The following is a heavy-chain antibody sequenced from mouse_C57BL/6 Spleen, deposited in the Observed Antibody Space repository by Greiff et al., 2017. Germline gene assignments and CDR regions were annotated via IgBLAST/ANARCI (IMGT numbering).Heavy chain of an antibody. V-gene: IGHV5-4*03. CDR1: GFTFSSYA. D-gene: IGHD1-1*01. Sequence: DVMLVESGGGLVKPGGSLKLSCAASGFTFSSYAMSWVRQTPEKRLEWVATISDGGSYTYYPDNVKGRFTISRDNAKNNLYLQMSHLKSEDTAMYYCARGRSGPYAMDDWGQGTSVTVSS. CDR3: ARGRSGPYAMDD. J-gene: IGHJ4*01. CDR2: ISDGGSYT.